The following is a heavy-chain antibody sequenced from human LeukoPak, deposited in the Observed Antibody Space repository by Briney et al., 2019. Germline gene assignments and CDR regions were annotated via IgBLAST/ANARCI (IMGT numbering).Heavy chain of an antibody. D-gene: IGHD6-19*01. CDR1: GGSFSGYY. CDR3: AGGGGLDDAFDI. Sequence: SEILSLTCAVYGGSFSGYYWSWIRQPPGKGLEWIGSIYYSGSTYYNPSLKSRVTISVDTSKNQFSLKLSSVTAADTAVYYCAGGGGLDDAFDIWGQGTMVTVSS. V-gene: IGHV4-34*01. CDR2: IYYSGST. J-gene: IGHJ3*02.